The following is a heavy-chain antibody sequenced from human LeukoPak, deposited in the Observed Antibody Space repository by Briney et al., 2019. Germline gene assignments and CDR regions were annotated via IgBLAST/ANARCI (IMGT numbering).Heavy chain of an antibody. CDR2: ISSSSSTI. J-gene: IGHJ4*02. Sequence: GGSLRLSCAASGFTFSDYYMSWIRQAPGKGLEWVSYISSSSSTIYYADSVKGRFTISRDNAKNSLYLQMNSLRAEDTAVYYCARDRAMVTPYFDYWGQGTLVTVSS. D-gene: IGHD5-18*01. V-gene: IGHV3-11*04. CDR3: ARDRAMVTPYFDY. CDR1: GFTFSDYY.